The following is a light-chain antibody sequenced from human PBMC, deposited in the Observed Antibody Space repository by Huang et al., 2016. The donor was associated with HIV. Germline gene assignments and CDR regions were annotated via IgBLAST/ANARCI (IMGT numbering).Light chain of an antibody. J-gene: IGKJ1*01. V-gene: IGKV3-11*01. CDR2: DTS. CDR3: QQRSNWPPWT. CDR1: QSVSSD. Sequence: EIVLTQSPATLYLSPGESATLSCRASQSVSSDLAWYQQKPGQAPRLLIYDTSSRATGRPARFSGSGSGTDVTLTISSLEPEDFAVYYCQQRSNWPPWTFGQGTKVEIK.